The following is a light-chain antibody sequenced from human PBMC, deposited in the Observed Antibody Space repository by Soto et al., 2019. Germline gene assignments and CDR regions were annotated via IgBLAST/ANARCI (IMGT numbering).Light chain of an antibody. CDR1: SSVVGSYNL. Sequence: QSVLTPPASPSGPPGQSITISCPGTSSVVGSYNLVSWYQQHPGKAPKLMIYEGSKRPSGVSNRFSGSKSGNTASLTISGLQAEDEADYYCCSYAGSSTYVFGTGTKVTVL. J-gene: IGLJ1*01. CDR2: EGS. V-gene: IGLV2-23*01. CDR3: CSYAGSSTYV.